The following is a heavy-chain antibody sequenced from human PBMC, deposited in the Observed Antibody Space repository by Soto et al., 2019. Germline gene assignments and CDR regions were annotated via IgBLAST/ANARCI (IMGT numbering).Heavy chain of an antibody. D-gene: IGHD1-26*01. V-gene: IGHV1-69*06. J-gene: IGHJ4*02. CDR3: ARGSGSSTFDY. CDR1: GGTFSSYA. CDR2: IIPIFGTA. Sequence: ASVKVSCKASGGTFSSYAISGVRQAPGQGLEWMGGIIPIFGTANYAQKFQGRVTITADKSTSTAYMELSSLRAEDTAVYYCARGSGSSTFDYWGQGTLVTVSS.